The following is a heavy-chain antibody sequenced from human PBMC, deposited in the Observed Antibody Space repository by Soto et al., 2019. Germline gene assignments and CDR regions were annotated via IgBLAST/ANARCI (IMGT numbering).Heavy chain of an antibody. J-gene: IGHJ4*02. CDR1: GYTFISYG. CDR2: FSAYNAHT. CDR3: ARVFRWSSSSWGFDS. Sequence: QVQLVQSGAEVKKPGASVKVSCKASGYTFISYGITWVRQAPGQGLEWMEWFSAYNAHTNYGQKFQDRVSLTTDTSTNTSYMEMRSLRSDDTAFYFCARVFRWSSSSWGFDSWGQGTLVTVSS. V-gene: IGHV1-18*01. D-gene: IGHD6-6*01.